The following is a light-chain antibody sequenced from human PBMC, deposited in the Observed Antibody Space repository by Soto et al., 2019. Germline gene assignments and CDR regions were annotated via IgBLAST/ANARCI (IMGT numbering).Light chain of an antibody. Sequence: DIQMTQSPSTLSGSVGDRVTLTCRASQTISSWLAWYQQKPGKAPKLLIYKASTLKSGVPSRFSGSGSGTEFTLTISSLQPDDFATYYCQHYNSYPLTFGGGTKVDI. V-gene: IGKV1-5*03. J-gene: IGKJ4*01. CDR1: QTISSW. CDR3: QHYNSYPLT. CDR2: KAS.